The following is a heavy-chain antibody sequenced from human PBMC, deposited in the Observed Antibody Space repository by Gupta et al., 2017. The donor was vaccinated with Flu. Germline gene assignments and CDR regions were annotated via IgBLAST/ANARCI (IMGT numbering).Heavy chain of an antibody. V-gene: IGHV3-73*01. Sequence: GTGLGWVCRFRGKANNFSTAYSASVKGSFFISRDDSENTTYLQMNSLKTEDTAVYYCTRHGYSSSSTFGMDVWGQGTTVTVSS. D-gene: IGHD6-6*01. CDR2: FRGKANNFST. CDR3: TRHGYSSSSTFGMDV. J-gene: IGHJ6*02.